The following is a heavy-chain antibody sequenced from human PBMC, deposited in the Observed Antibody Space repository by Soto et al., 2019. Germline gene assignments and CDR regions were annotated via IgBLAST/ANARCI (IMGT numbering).Heavy chain of an antibody. CDR1: GFTFSSYG. CDR3: AKGGPITIVGVVIRRWFDP. J-gene: IGHJ5*02. CDR2: ISGSGGST. V-gene: IGHV3-23*01. Sequence: EVQLLESGGGLVQPGGSLRLSCAASGFTFSSYGMSWVRQAPGKGLEWVSAISGSGGSTYYADSVKGRFTISRDNSKNTLYLQMNSLRAEDTAVYYCAKGGPITIVGVVIRRWFDPWGQGTLVTVSS. D-gene: IGHD3-3*01.